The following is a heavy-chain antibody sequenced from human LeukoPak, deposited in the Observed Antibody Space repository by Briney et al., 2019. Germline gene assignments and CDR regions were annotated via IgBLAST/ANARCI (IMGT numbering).Heavy chain of an antibody. D-gene: IGHD3-16*01. J-gene: IGHJ5*02. Sequence: SQTLSLTCTVSGGSISSGGYYWSWIRQPPGKGLEWIGYIYHSGSTYYNPSLKSRVTISVDRSKNQFSLKLSSVTAADTAVYYCARATDPDGGEGWFDPWGQGTLVSVSS. CDR1: GGSISSGGYY. CDR2: IYHSGST. CDR3: ARATDPDGGEGWFDP. V-gene: IGHV4-30-2*01.